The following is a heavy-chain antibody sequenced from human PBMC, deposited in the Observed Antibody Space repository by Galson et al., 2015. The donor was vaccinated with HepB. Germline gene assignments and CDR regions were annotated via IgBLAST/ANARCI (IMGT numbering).Heavy chain of an antibody. Sequence: SLRLSCAASGFSVSSIYMSWVRQAPGKGLEWLSMVYSDGTTHYKDSVRGRFTISRDNSKNTLYLQMSTLRAEDTAVYYCARWPGISYDCWGQGTLVTVSS. J-gene: IGHJ4*02. CDR1: GFSVSSIY. V-gene: IGHV3-53*01. CDR3: ARWPGISYDC. D-gene: IGHD3-10*01. CDR2: VYSDGTT.